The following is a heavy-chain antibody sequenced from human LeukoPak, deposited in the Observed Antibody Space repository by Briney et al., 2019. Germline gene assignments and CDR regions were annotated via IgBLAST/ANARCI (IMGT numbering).Heavy chain of an antibody. J-gene: IGHJ3*02. V-gene: IGHV4-4*07. Sequence: SETLSLTCTGSGGSMSSYYWSWIRQPGGKGLEWIGRIYTSGSTNYNPSLKSRVTMSVDTSKNQFSLKLSSVTAADTAVYYCARHVGASGYDYDDAFDIWGQGTMVTVSS. CDR2: IYTSGST. CDR1: GGSMSSYY. CDR3: ARHVGASGYDYDDAFDI. D-gene: IGHD5-12*01.